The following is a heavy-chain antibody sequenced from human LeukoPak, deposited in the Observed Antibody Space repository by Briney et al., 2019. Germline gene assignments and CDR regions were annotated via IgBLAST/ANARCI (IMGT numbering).Heavy chain of an antibody. V-gene: IGHV3-7*01. CDR3: ARDSSTSAAFDY. Sequence: GGSLRLSCAASGFTFSSYWMSWVRQAPGKGLEWVANIKQDGSEKYYVDSVKGRFTISGDNAKNSLYLQMSRLRAEDTAVYYCARDSSTSAAFDYWGQGTLVTVSS. D-gene: IGHD6-13*01. CDR2: IKQDGSEK. J-gene: IGHJ4*02. CDR1: GFTFSSYW.